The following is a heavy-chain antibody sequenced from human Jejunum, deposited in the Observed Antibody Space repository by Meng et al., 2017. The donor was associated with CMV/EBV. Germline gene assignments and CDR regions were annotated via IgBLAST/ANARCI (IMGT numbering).Heavy chain of an antibody. CDR3: AKGTGVDY. V-gene: IGHV3-23*01. J-gene: IGHJ4*02. D-gene: IGHD1-14*01. Sequence: SSAASGFRFSNYVMSWVRQAPGKGPEWVSTISGSGGDIFYADSVKGRFTISRDNSKNTLFLQMHSLRAEDTAVYYCAKGTGVDYWGQGTLVTVSS. CDR2: ISGSGGDI. CDR1: GFRFSNYV.